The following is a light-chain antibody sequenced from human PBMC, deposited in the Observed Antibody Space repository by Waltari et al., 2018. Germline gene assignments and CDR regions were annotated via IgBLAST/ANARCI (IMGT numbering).Light chain of an antibody. CDR3: HQYNNWPPGT. J-gene: IGKJ1*01. CDR1: QSIGFS. V-gene: IGKV3-15*01. CDR2: HSS. Sequence: TVVTQSPGTLSVSPGERVTLSCRTSQSIGFSLAWYQQKPGQAPRLLMFHSSTRAPGIPARFSGSGSETEFTLTIGSLQSEDFAVYYCHQYNNWPPGTFGQGTKVEI.